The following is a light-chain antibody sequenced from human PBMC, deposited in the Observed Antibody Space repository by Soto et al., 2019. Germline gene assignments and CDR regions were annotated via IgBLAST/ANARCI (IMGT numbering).Light chain of an antibody. CDR1: SSDVGAYDY. CDR2: DVY. J-gene: IGLJ2*01. Sequence: QSALTQPASVSGSPGQSIAISCTGTSSDVGAYDYVSWYQQHPGKAPKVIISDVYNRPSGVSNRFSGPKSGNTASLTISGLQAEDEDDYYCGSYTTSGSVIFGGGTKVTVL. CDR3: GSYTTSGSVI. V-gene: IGLV2-14*03.